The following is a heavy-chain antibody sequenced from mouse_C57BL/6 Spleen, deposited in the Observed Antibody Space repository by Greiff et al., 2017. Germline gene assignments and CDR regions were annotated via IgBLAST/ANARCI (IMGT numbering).Heavy chain of an antibody. CDR1: GFSLSTSGMG. J-gene: IGHJ1*03. CDR2: IYWDDDK. CDR3: ARISSITTVVAPGYFDV. V-gene: IGHV8-12*01. D-gene: IGHD1-1*01. Sequence: QVTLKECGPGILQSSQTLSLTCSFSGFSLSTSGMGVSWIRQPSGKGLEWLAHIYWDDDKRYNPSLKSRLTISKDTSRNQVFLKITSVDTADTATYYCARISSITTVVAPGYFDVWGTGTTVTVSS.